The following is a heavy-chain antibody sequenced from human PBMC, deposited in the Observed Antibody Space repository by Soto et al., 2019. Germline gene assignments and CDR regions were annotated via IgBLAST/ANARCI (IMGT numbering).Heavy chain of an antibody. J-gene: IGHJ6*02. CDR1: GFTFSDYY. D-gene: IGHD3-9*01. CDR2: ISSSSSYT. V-gene: IGHV3-11*06. CDR3: ARDRGHYDILTGYSPYYHGMDV. Sequence: PGGSLRLSCAASGFTFSDYYMSWIRQAPGKGLEWVSYISSSSSYTSYADSVKGRFTISRDNAKNSLYLQMNSLRAEDTAVYYCARDRGHYDILTGYSPYYHGMDVSGQGTTVTGFS.